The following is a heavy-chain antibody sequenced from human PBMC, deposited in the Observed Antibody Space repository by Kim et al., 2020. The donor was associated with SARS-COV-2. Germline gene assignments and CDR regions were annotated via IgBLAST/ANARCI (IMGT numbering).Heavy chain of an antibody. CDR2: INHSGST. D-gene: IGHD3-3*01. CDR1: GGSFSGYY. CDR3: ARVVSYYDFWSGYYGYYYG. V-gene: IGHV4-34*01. J-gene: IGHJ6*01. Sequence: SETLSLTCAVYGGSFSGYYWSWIRQPPGKGLEWIGEINHSGSTNYNPSLKSRVTISVDTSKNQFSLKLSSVTAADTAVYYCARVVSYYDFWSGYYGYYYG.